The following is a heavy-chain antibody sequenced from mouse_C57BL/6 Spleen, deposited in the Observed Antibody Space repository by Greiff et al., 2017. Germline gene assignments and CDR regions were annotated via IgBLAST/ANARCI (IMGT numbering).Heavy chain of an antibody. Sequence: EVQLQQSGPGLVKPSQSLSLTCSVTGYSITSGYYWNWIRQFPGNKLEWMGYISYDGSNNYNPSLKNRISITRDTSKNQFFLKLNSVTTEDTATYYCAREEPPKLGSSPFDYWGKGTTLTVSS. CDR2: ISYDGSN. D-gene: IGHD1-1*01. CDR3: AREEPPKLGSSPFDY. CDR1: GYSITSGYY. V-gene: IGHV3-6*01. J-gene: IGHJ2*01.